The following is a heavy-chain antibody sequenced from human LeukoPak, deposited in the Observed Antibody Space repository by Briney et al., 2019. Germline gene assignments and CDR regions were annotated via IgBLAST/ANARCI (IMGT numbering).Heavy chain of an antibody. CDR1: GYTFTGYY. Sequence: ASVNVSCKASGYTFTGYYMHWVRQAPGQGLEWMGWINPNSGGTNYAQKFQGRVTMTRDTSISTAYMELSRLRSDDTAVYYCATTRITIFGVVYNLDYWGQGTLVTVSS. CDR2: INPNSGGT. CDR3: ATTRITIFGVVYNLDY. V-gene: IGHV1-2*02. D-gene: IGHD3-3*01. J-gene: IGHJ4*02.